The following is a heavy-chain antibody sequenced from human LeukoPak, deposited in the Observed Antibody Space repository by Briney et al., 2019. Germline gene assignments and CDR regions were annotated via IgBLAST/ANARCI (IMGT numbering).Heavy chain of an antibody. V-gene: IGHV3-15*01. J-gene: IGHJ6*02. D-gene: IGHD2-15*01. CDR1: GFTFDTAW. CDR3: ARDLRRCSGGSCYSHYYGMDV. Sequence: GGSLRLSCAASGFTFDTAWMTWVRQAPGKGLEWVGRIKSETDGGTTDYAAPVKGRFTIPRDDSRNTLYLQMNSLRAEDTAVYYCARDLRRCSGGSCYSHYYGMDVWGQGTTVTVSS. CDR2: IKSETDGGTT.